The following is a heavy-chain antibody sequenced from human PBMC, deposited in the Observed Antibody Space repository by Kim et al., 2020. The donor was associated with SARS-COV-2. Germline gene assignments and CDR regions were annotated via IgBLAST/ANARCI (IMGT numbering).Heavy chain of an antibody. Sequence: GGSLRLSCAASGFTFSSYWMHWVRQAPGKGLLWVSRINDDGTTTSYADSVRGRFTISRDNAKNTLYLQMNSLRAEDTALYYCARLSGPPDYYYGMDVWGQGTTVTVSS. V-gene: IGHV3-74*01. CDR1: GFTFSSYW. CDR2: INDDGTTT. D-gene: IGHD2-2*01. CDR3: ARLSGPPDYYYGMDV. J-gene: IGHJ6*02.